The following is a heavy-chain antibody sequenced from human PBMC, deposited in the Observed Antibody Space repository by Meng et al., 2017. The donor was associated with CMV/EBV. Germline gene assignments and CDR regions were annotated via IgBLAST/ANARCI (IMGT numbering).Heavy chain of an antibody. CDR1: GGSYSRYY. D-gene: IGHD1-26*01. CDR2: INHSGST. Sequence: LTCAVYGGSYSRYYWSWIRQPPRKGLEWIGKINHSGSTNYSPYLKSRVTISVDTSKNQFSMKLSSVTAADTAVYYCASRPYSGSYYLVWGQGTLVTVSS. V-gene: IGHV4-34*01. J-gene: IGHJ4*02. CDR3: ASRPYSGSYYLV.